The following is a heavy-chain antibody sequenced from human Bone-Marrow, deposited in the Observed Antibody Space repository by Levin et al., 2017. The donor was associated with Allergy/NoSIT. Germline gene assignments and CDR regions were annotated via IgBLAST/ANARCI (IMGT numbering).Heavy chain of an antibody. V-gene: IGHV3-30*04. CDR1: GFIFSNYA. CDR3: AKDRRYSYGYVLSEYYYYGMDV. D-gene: IGHD5-18*01. CDR2: ISYDGSNK. Sequence: GGSLRLSCAASGFIFSNYAMHWVRQAPGKGLEWVAVISYDGSNKYYADSVKGRLTISRDNSKSTLYLQMNSLLRADDTAVYYCAKDRRYSYGYVLSEYYYYGMDVWGPGTTVTVSS. J-gene: IGHJ6*02.